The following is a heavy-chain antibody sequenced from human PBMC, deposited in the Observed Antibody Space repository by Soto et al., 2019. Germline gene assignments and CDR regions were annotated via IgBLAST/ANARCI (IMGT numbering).Heavy chain of an antibody. Sequence: PSETLSLTCTVSGGSISSGGYYWSWIRQHPGKGLEWIGYIYYSGSTYYNPSLKSRVTISVDTSKNQFSLKLSSVTAADTAVYYCARVGGVGYYYYYMDVWGKGTTVTVSS. CDR3: ARVGGVGYYYYYMDV. CDR2: IYYSGST. D-gene: IGHD2-2*01. V-gene: IGHV4-31*03. CDR1: GGSISSGGYY. J-gene: IGHJ6*03.